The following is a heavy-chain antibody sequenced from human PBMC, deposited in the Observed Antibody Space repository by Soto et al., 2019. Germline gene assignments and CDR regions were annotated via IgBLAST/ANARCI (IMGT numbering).Heavy chain of an antibody. CDR3: ATYSNHPMGFDY. V-gene: IGHV1-69*02. CDR1: GGTFSSYT. D-gene: IGHD4-4*01. Sequence: GASVKVSCKASGGTFSSYTISWVRQAPGQGLEWMGRIIPILGIANYAQKFQGRVTITADKSTSTAYMELSSLRSEDTAVYCCATYSNHPMGFDYWGQGTLVTVSS. J-gene: IGHJ4*02. CDR2: IIPILGIA.